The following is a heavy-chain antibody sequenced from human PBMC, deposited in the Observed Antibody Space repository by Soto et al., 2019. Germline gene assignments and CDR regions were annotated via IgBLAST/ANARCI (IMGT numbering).Heavy chain of an antibody. CDR2: ISRDGCGE. Sequence: QVQLVESGGGVVQPGGSLTISCVGSGFNFANFGIQWIRQAPGKGLEWVASISRDGCGEHFADSVKGRFAISKDNSKNTVYLQMTGLRPDDTSVYHCAKDENQNYDVDHWGQGTLVTVST. J-gene: IGHJ1*01. D-gene: IGHD3-3*01. V-gene: IGHV3-30*18. CDR1: GFNFANFG. CDR3: AKDENQNYDVDH.